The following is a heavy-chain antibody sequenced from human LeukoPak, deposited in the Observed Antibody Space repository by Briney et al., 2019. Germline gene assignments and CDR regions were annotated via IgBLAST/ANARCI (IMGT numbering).Heavy chain of an antibody. D-gene: IGHD3-22*01. CDR1: GFVFTTYS. CDR3: AREYSSGYYRTFDY. V-gene: IGHV3-30-3*01. J-gene: IGHJ4*02. CDR2: ISYDGGNK. Sequence: GSLRLSCAASGFVFTTYSLHWVRQAPGKGLEWVAIISYDGGNKYYADSVNGRFTISRDSSKNTLYLQMNSLRADDTAVYYCAREYSSGYYRTFDYWGQGTVVTVSS.